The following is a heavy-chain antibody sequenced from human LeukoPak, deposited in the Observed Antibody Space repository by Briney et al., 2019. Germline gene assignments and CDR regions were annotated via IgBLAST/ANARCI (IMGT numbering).Heavy chain of an antibody. CDR2: IYYSGST. D-gene: IGHD5-12*01. Sequence: SETLSLTCTVAGGSISSYNGSWIRQPPGKGLEGIGYIYYSGSTNYNPSLKSRVNISVDKSKNQFSLKLTSFTTADTAVYYCARHRDIRGSGGYWDLYQWVQGTLVTVSS. CDR1: GGSISSYN. CDR3: ARHRDIRGSGGYWDLYQ. V-gene: IGHV4-59*08. J-gene: IGHJ4*02.